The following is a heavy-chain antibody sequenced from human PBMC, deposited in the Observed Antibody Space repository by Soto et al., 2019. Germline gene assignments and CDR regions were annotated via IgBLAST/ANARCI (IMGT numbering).Heavy chain of an antibody. J-gene: IGHJ4*02. CDR1: GYTFTLFG. D-gene: IGHD2-2*02. CDR3: ARGGQYRYFDY. CDR2: ISAYNGDT. V-gene: IGHV1-18*01. Sequence: QVQLVQSGAEVKKPGASVKVSCTTSGYTFTLFGITWVRQAPGQGLEWMGWISAYNGDTKYAEKLEGRVTLTTDTSTDTAYMELPSLTSDDAAYYYCARGGQYRYFDYWGQGTLVTVSS.